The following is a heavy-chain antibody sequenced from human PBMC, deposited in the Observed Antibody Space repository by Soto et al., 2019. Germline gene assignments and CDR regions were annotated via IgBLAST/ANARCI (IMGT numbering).Heavy chain of an antibody. CDR1: GFTFSSYW. Sequence: EVQLVESGGGLVQPGGSLRLSCAASGFTFSSYWMHWVHQAPGKGLVWVSRINSDGSSTSYADSVKGRFTISRDNAKNTLYLQMNSLRAEDTAVYYCARGDYYGSGSYYNPPFDPWGQGTLVTVSS. CDR3: ARGDYYGSGSYYNPPFDP. CDR2: INSDGSST. J-gene: IGHJ5*02. V-gene: IGHV3-74*01. D-gene: IGHD3-10*01.